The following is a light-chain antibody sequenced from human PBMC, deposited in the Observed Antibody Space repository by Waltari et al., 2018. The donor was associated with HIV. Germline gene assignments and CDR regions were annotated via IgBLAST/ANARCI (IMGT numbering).Light chain of an antibody. CDR2: EVN. Sequence: QSALTQPPSASGSPGQSLTLSCTGPRSDVGRDDYVPWYQQHPGKAPKLLIYEVNKRPSGVPDRFSGSKSGNTASLTVSGLQAEDEAEYSCTSYAGINPVAFGGGTKLTVL. V-gene: IGLV2-8*01. CDR3: TSYAGINPVA. J-gene: IGLJ2*01. CDR1: RSDVGRDDY.